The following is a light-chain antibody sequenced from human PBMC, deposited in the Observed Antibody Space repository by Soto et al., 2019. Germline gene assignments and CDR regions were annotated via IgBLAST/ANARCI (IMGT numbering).Light chain of an antibody. CDR1: QDISNY. CDR3: HQTFSTRSWT. V-gene: IGKV1-39*01. CDR2: AAS. J-gene: IGKJ1*01. Sequence: DIQMTQSPSSLSASVGDSVTITCHASQDISNYLNWYQHKPGKAPKLLIYAASSLQSGVPPRFSGSGSGTDFTLTISTLQPEDFATYYCHQTFSTRSWTVGQGTKVEIK.